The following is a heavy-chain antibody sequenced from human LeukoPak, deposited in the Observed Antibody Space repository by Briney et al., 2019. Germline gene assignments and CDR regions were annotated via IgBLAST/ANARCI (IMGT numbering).Heavy chain of an antibody. V-gene: IGHV4-30-4*08. CDR3: ASDDGSGRIDY. Sequence: SQTLSLTCTVSGGSISSGSYYWSWIRQPPGKGLEWIGYIYYSGSTYYNPSLKSRVTISVDTSKNQFSLKLSSVTAADTAVYYCASDDGSGRIDYWGQGTLVTVSS. CDR1: GGSISSGSYY. D-gene: IGHD3-10*01. CDR2: IYYSGST. J-gene: IGHJ4*02.